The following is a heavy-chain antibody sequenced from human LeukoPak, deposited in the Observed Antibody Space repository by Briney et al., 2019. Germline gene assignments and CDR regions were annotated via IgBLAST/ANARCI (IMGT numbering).Heavy chain of an antibody. V-gene: IGHV3-48*03. D-gene: IGHD6-6*01. CDR3: ARDGSIATRHYYYYYMDV. CDR2: ISSSGSTI. CDR1: GFTFSSYE. Sequence: QPGGSLRLSCAASGFTFSSYEMNWVRQAPGKGLEWVSYISSSGSTIYYADSVKGRFTISRDNAKNSLYLQMNSLRAEDTAVYYCARDGSIATRHYYYYYMDVWGKGTTVTVSS. J-gene: IGHJ6*03.